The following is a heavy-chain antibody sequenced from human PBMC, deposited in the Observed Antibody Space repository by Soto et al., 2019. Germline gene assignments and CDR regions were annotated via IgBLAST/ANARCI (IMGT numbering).Heavy chain of an antibody. J-gene: IGHJ5*01. CDR3: ARARAAVTRGWFDS. CDR2: IYYSGTS. CDR1: SGSMYSGGYY. V-gene: IGHV4-31*03. Sequence: PSETLSLTCTVSSGSMYSGGYYWSWLRQHPGKGLEWIGFIYYSGTSYYNPSLQSRVTIFVDPSKNQFSLRLTSVTAADTAVYYCARARAAVTRGWFDSWGQGALVTVSS. D-gene: IGHD2-15*01.